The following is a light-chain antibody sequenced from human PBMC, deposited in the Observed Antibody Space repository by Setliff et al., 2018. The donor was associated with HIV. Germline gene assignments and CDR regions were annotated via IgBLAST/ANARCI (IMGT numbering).Light chain of an antibody. CDR1: SSDAGDYNF. V-gene: IGLV2-11*01. Sequence: LTQPRSVSGSPGQSVTIACTGISSDAGDYNFVSWYQLHPGKAPKLIIYDVTKRPSGVPDRFSGSKSANAASLTISGLQAEDEADYYCCSSAGTYTSFFVFGTGTKVTVL. CDR2: DVT. CDR3: CSSAGTYTSFFV. J-gene: IGLJ1*01.